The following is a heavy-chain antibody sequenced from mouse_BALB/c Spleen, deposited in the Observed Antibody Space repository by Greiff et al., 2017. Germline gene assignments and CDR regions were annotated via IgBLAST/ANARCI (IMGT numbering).Heavy chain of an antibody. D-gene: IGHD4-1*02. CDR2: ISYSGST. CDR1: GYSITSDYA. V-gene: IGHV3-2*02. J-gene: IGHJ3*01. Sequence: EVQLQQSGPGLVKPSQSLSLTCTVTGYSITSDYAWNWIRQFPGNKLEWMGYISYSGSTSYNPSLKSRISITRDTSKNQFFLQLNSVTTEDTATYYCARGSNWGFAYWGQGTLVTVSA. CDR3: ARGSNWGFAY.